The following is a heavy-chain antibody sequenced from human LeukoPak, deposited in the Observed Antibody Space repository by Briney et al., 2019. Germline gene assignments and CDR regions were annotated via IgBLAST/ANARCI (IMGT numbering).Heavy chain of an antibody. J-gene: IGHJ6*03. CDR3: ARDFNSWQWGWGYYYYYMDV. Sequence: SETLSLTCTASGGSINSISYYWGWIRQPPGKGLEWIGSIYYSGSTYYNPSLKSRVTISVDTSKNQFSLKLSSVTAADTAVYYCARDFNSWQWGWGYYYYYMDVWGKGTTVTISS. V-gene: IGHV4-39*07. CDR1: GGSINSISYY. CDR2: IYYSGST. D-gene: IGHD6-19*01.